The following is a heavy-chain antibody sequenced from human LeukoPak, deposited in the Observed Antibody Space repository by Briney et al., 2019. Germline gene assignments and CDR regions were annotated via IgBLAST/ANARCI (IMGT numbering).Heavy chain of an antibody. CDR2: ISNTGNT. V-gene: IGHV3-23*01. D-gene: IGHD5-12*01. J-gene: IGHJ4*02. CDR3: AKGRAGYSGYDPFDY. Sequence: PGGSLRLSCAASGFTFSNYTMSWVRQAPGKGLEWVSSISNTGNTFYADSVKGHFTISRDNSKNTLYLQMNSLRAEDTAVYYCAKGRAGYSGYDPFDYWGQGTLVIVSS. CDR1: GFTFSNYT.